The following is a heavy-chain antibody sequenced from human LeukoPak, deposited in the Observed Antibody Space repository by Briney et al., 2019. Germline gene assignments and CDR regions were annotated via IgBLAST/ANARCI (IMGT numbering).Heavy chain of an antibody. D-gene: IGHD2-21*01. V-gene: IGHV4-39*01. CDR2: IYCSGST. CDR3: ARLRGVVVPIGVDY. CDR1: GGSISSSSYY. Sequence: SETLSLTCTVSGGSISSSSYYWGWIRQPPGKGLEWIGSIYCSGSTYYDPSLKSRVTISVDTSKNQFSLKLSSVTAADTAVYYCARLRGVVVPIGVDYWGQGTLVTVSS. J-gene: IGHJ4*02.